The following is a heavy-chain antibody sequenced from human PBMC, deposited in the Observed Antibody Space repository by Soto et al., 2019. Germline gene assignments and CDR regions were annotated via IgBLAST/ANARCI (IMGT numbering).Heavy chain of an antibody. D-gene: IGHD3-10*01. V-gene: IGHV4-34*01. CDR2: INHSGST. CDR3: ALAPPGSSYYYYGMDV. J-gene: IGHJ6*02. Sequence: ETLSRTGSVYGGSFSGYYWSWIRQPPGKGLEWIGEINHSGSTNYNPSLKSRVTISVDTSKNQFSLKLSSVTAADTAVYYCALAPPGSSYYYYGMDVWGQGTTVTVSS. CDR1: GGSFSGYY.